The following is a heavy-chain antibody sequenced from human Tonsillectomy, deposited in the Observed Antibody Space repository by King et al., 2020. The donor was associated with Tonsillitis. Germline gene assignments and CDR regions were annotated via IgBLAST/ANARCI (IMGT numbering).Heavy chain of an antibody. CDR1: GFTFSSYG. CDR2: ISYDGSNK. V-gene: IGHV3-30*03. CDR3: ARGRVEDNSGMDV. J-gene: IGHJ6*02. Sequence: VQLVESGGGVVQPGRSLRLSCAASGFTFSSYGMHWVRQAPGKGLEWVALISYDGSNKHYADSVKGRFTISRDNSKNTLYLQMNSLRAEDTAVYYCARGRVEDNSGMDVWGQGTRFPSP.